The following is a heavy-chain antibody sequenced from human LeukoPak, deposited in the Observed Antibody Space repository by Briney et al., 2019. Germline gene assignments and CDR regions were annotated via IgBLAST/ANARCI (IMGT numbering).Heavy chain of an antibody. Sequence: GGSLRLSCAASGFTFSNAWMSWVRQAPGKGLEWVGRLKSKTNGGTTEYAAPVKGRFTISRDDSKNTLYLQMNSLKTEATAVYYCTTESEYYDFWSGFTATGYYYYYMDVWGKGTTVTVSS. CDR3: TTESEYYDFWSGFTATGYYYYYMDV. CDR1: GFTFSNAW. V-gene: IGHV3-15*01. D-gene: IGHD3-3*01. J-gene: IGHJ6*03. CDR2: LKSKTNGGTT.